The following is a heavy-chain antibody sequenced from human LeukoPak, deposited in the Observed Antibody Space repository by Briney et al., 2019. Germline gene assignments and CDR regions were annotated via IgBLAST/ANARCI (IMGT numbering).Heavy chain of an antibody. Sequence: GGSLRFSCAASGFTFSSYWMSWVRQAPGKGLEWVANIKQDGSEKYYVDSVKGRFTISRDNAKNSLYLQMNSLRAEDTAVYYCARDPRTPTFMTTVVTDGMDVWGQGTTVTVSS. CDR1: GFTFSSYW. J-gene: IGHJ6*02. CDR3: ARDPRTPTFMTTVVTDGMDV. D-gene: IGHD4-23*01. CDR2: IKQDGSEK. V-gene: IGHV3-7*01.